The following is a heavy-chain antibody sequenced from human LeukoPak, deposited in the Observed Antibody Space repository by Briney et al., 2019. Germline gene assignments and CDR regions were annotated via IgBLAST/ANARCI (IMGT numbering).Heavy chain of an antibody. D-gene: IGHD1/OR15-1a*01. CDR2: IWYDGSNE. CDR3: ARSAYGWTEQFDF. CDR1: GFIFSSYG. V-gene: IGHV3-33*01. J-gene: IGHJ4*02. Sequence: GGPLRLSCAASGFIFSSYGMHWVRQAPGKGPERVAVIWYDGSNEYYADSVKGRFTISRDNSKNTLYLQMNSLRAEDTAVYYCARSAYGWTEQFDFWGQGTLVTVSS.